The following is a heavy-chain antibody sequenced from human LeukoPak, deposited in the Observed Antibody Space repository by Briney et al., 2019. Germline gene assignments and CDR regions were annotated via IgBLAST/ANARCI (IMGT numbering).Heavy chain of an antibody. CDR3: ARSEWELLPLSDY. J-gene: IGHJ4*02. D-gene: IGHD1-26*01. Sequence: PGRSLRLSCAASGFTFSSYGMHWVRQAPGKGLEWVAVIWYDGSNKYYADSVKGRFTISRDNSKNTLYLQMNSLRAEDTAVYYCARSEWELLPLSDYWGQGTLVTVSS. V-gene: IGHV3-33*01. CDR2: IWYDGSNK. CDR1: GFTFSSYG.